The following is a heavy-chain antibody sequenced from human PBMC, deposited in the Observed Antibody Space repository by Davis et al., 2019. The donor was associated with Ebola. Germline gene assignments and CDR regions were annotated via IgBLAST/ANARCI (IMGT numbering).Heavy chain of an antibody. CDR1: GFTVSSNY. J-gene: IGHJ5*02. Sequence: PGGSLRLSCAASGFTVSSNYMNWVRQAPGRGLEWVSVIHSGGDTYYADSVKGRFTISRDNSKNTLYLQMNSLRAEDTAVYYCTSLRLLEWSNWFDPWGQGTLVTVSS. V-gene: IGHV3-66*01. D-gene: IGHD3-3*01. CDR3: TSLRLLEWSNWFDP. CDR2: IHSGGDT.